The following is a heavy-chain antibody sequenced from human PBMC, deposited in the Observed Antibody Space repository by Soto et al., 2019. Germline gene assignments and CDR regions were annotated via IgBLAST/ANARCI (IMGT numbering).Heavy chain of an antibody. CDR2: ISGSGGST. V-gene: IGHV3-23*01. CDR1: GFTFSSYA. J-gene: IGHJ3*02. Sequence: EVQLLESGGGLVQPGGSLRLSCAASGFTFSSYAMSWVRQAPGKGLEWVSAISGSGGSTYYADSVKGRFTISRDNSKNTLYLQMNSLRAEDTAVYYCAKDHTPVIVVVPNAFDIWGQGTMVTVSS. D-gene: IGHD3-22*01. CDR3: AKDHTPVIVVVPNAFDI.